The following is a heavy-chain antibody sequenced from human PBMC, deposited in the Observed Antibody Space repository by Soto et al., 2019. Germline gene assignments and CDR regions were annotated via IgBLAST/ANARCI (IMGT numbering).Heavy chain of an antibody. Sequence: SETLSLTCTVSGGSSSSGGYYWTWIRQHPGKGLEWIGCIYYSGRTYYNTSLKSRVTISVDTSKRQFSLKLSSVTAADTATYYCARTKDYSSSLDYWGQGALVTVSS. CDR2: IYYSGRT. CDR1: GGSSSSGGYY. J-gene: IGHJ4*02. V-gene: IGHV4-31*03. CDR3: ARTKDYSSSLDY. D-gene: IGHD6-6*01.